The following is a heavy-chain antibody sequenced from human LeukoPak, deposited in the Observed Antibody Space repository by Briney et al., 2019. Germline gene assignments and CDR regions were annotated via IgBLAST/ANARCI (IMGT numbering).Heavy chain of an antibody. CDR1: SGSIRSYY. Sequence: PSETLSLTCTVPSGSIRSYYWSWIRQPPGKGLEWIGYIYYRGSTNYNPSLKSRVSISVDTSKNQFSLKVSSVTAADTAVYYCARAPLRDGYKNGFDYWGQGTLVTVSS. V-gene: IGHV4-59*01. CDR3: ARAPLRDGYKNGFDY. D-gene: IGHD5-24*01. J-gene: IGHJ4*02. CDR2: IYYRGST.